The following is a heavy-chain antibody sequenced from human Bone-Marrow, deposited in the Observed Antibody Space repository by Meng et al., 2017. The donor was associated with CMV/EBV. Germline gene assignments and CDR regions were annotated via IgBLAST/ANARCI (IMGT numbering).Heavy chain of an antibody. CDR3: AREGFGSSSWRTGFDY. Sequence: GESLKISCTASGFTFGDYAMNWVRQAPGKGLEWVAVISYDGSNKYYADSVKGRFTISRDNSKNTLYLQMNSLRAEDTAVYYCAREGFGSSSWRTGFDYWGQGTLVTVSS. V-gene: IGHV3-30*04. J-gene: IGHJ4*02. CDR2: ISYDGSNK. D-gene: IGHD6-13*01. CDR1: GFTFGDYA.